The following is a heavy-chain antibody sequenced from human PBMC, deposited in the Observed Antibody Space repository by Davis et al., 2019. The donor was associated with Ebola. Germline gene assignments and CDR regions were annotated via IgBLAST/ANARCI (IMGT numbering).Heavy chain of an antibody. J-gene: IGHJ4*02. CDR2: ITPMFGTP. CDR3: ARASGQSYPLDS. CDR1: GDTDSSHD. V-gene: IGHV1-69*13. D-gene: IGHD2-21*01. Sequence: SVKVSCKASGDTDSSHDFSWVRLAPGQGLQWMGGITPMFGTPNYAQKFQGRVTITADESTSTVYLTLSGLRPDDTAMYYCARASGQSYPLDSWGQGTLITVSS.